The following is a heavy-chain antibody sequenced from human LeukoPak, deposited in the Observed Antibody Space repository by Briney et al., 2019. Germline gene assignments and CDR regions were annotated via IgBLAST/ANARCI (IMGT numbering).Heavy chain of an antibody. D-gene: IGHD6-13*01. Sequence: SETLSLTCTVSGGSISNFYWSWIRQPPGKGLEWIGYIYYSGNNNYNPSLKSRVTITVNTSKNQFSLKRGAGTAADTAVYYCARAGTDGYYYYMDVWGKGTTVTVSS. V-gene: IGHV4-59*01. CDR1: GGSISNFY. CDR3: ARAGTDGYYYYMDV. J-gene: IGHJ6*03. CDR2: IYYSGNN.